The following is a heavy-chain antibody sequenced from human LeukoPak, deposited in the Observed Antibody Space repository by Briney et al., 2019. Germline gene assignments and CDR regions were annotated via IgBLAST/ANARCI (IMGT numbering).Heavy chain of an antibody. CDR2: IYYSGST. V-gene: IGHV4-59*01. CDR3: ARDLYDAGYFDY. J-gene: IGHJ4*02. Sequence: SETLSLTCTVPGGSISSYYWSWIRQPPGKGLEWIGYIYYSGSTNYNPSLKSRVTISVDTSKNQFSLKLSSVTAADTAVYYCARDLYDAGYFDYWGQGTLVTVSS. D-gene: IGHD2-2*02. CDR1: GGSISSYY.